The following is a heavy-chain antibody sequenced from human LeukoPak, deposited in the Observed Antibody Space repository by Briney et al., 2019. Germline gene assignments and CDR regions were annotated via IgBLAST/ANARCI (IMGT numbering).Heavy chain of an antibody. V-gene: IGHV4-34*01. D-gene: IGHD2-2*01. Sequence: SETLSLTCAVYGGSFSGYYWSWIRQPPGKGLEWIGEINHSGSTNYNPSLKSRVTISVDTSKNQFSLKLSSVTAADTAVYYCARGGGPRYCSSTSCYARGNYYYYGMDVWGKGTTVTVSS. CDR2: INHSGST. CDR1: GGSFSGYY. J-gene: IGHJ6*04. CDR3: ARGGGPRYCSSTSCYARGNYYYYGMDV.